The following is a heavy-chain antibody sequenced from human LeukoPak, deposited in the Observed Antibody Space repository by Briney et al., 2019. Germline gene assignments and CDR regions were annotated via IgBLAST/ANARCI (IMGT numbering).Heavy chain of an antibody. Sequence: GGSLRLSCAASGFTFSSYGMHWVRQAPGKGLEWVAFIRYDGSNKYYAASVKGRFTISRDNSKNTLYLQMNSLRAEDTAVYYCAKDMSYGYTYYFDYWGQGTLVTVSS. D-gene: IGHD5-18*01. CDR1: GFTFSSYG. V-gene: IGHV3-30*02. CDR2: IRYDGSNK. J-gene: IGHJ4*02. CDR3: AKDMSYGYTYYFDY.